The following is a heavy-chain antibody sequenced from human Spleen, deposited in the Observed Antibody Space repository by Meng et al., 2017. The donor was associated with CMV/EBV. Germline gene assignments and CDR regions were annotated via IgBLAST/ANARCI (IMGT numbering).Heavy chain of an antibody. D-gene: IGHD2-8*01. CDR1: SGSISSSGYY. V-gene: IGHV4-30-4*01. CDR2: IYYSGNT. Sequence: SETLSLTCTVSSGSISSSGYYWNWIRQPPGKGLEWIGYIYYSGNTYYNSSLKSRATISIDTSKNQFSLKLNSVTAADTAVYYCARLLLYLDRYYYYGMDVWGQGTTVTVSS. CDR3: ARLLLYLDRYYYYGMDV. J-gene: IGHJ6*02.